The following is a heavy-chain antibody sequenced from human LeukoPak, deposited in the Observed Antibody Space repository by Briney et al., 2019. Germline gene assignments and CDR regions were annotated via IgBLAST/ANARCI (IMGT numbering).Heavy chain of an antibody. V-gene: IGHV6-1*01. Sequence: SQTLSLTCAISGDSVSSNSAAWSWIRQSPSRGLEWLGRTYFRSKWYNAVSVKSRITINPDTSKNQVSLQLNSVTPEDTAVYYCARDRNFGGDYNTIDYWGQGTLVTVSS. CDR1: GDSVSSNSAA. CDR2: TYFRSKWY. D-gene: IGHD2/OR15-2a*01. CDR3: ARDRNFGGDYNTIDY. J-gene: IGHJ4*02.